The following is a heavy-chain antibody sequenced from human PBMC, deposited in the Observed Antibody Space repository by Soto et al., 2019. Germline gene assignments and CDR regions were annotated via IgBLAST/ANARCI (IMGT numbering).Heavy chain of an antibody. Sequence: ASVKVSCKASGYTFTSYDLNWVRQATGQGPEWMGWMNPNSGNTGYAQKFQGRVTMTRNTSISTAYMELSSLRSEDTAVYYCARGRDLLRYLDWLSHGLYWVQGTLVTVSS. CDR3: ARGRDLLRYLDWLSHGLY. J-gene: IGHJ4*02. V-gene: IGHV1-8*01. CDR2: MNPNSGNT. D-gene: IGHD3-9*01. CDR1: GYTFTSYD.